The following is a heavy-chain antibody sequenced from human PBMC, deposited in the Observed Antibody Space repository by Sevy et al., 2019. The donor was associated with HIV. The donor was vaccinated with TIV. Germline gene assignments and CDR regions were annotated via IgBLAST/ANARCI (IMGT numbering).Heavy chain of an antibody. V-gene: IGHV3-53*01. CDR3: ARHYYESSGYSYYYYYGMDV. Sequence: GGSLRLSCVASGFIVSDNYMSWVRQAPGKGLEWVSVIYSVGHTYYADSVKGRFTISRDNFRNTLYLQVNSLRAEDTAVYYCARHYYESSGYSYYYYYGMDVWGQGTTVTVSS. CDR2: IYSVGHT. J-gene: IGHJ6*02. D-gene: IGHD3-22*01. CDR1: GFIVSDNY.